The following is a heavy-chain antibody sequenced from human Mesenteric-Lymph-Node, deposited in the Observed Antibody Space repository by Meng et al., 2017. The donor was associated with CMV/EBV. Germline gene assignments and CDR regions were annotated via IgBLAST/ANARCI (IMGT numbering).Heavy chain of an antibody. Sequence: ASVKVSCKASGYTFTGYYMHWGRQAPGQGLEWRGWINPNSGGTNYAQKFQGRVTMTRDTSISTAYMELSRLRSDDTAVYYCARVYGVRGVIIRGVFGYWGQGTLVTVSS. J-gene: IGHJ4*02. CDR1: GYTFTGYY. CDR2: INPNSGGT. D-gene: IGHD3-10*01. V-gene: IGHV1-2*02. CDR3: ARVYGVRGVIIRGVFGY.